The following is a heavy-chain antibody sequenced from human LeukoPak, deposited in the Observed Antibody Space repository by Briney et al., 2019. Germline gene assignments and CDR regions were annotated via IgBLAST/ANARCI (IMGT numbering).Heavy chain of an antibody. CDR2: ISAYNGNT. Sequence: ASVKVSCKASGYTFTSYGISWVRQAPGQGLEWMGWISAYNGNTNYAQKLQGRVTMTTDTSTSTAYMELRSLRSDDTAVYYCARGGGSTPLYYYYYMDVWGKGTTVTVSS. D-gene: IGHD5/OR15-5a*01. CDR3: ARGGGSTPLYYYYYMDV. CDR1: GYTFTSYG. V-gene: IGHV1-18*01. J-gene: IGHJ6*03.